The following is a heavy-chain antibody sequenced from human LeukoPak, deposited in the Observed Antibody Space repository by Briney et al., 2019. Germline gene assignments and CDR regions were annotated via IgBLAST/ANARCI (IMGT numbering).Heavy chain of an antibody. D-gene: IGHD2-2*01. CDR3: ARDGTSTDDY. J-gene: IGHJ4*02. CDR2: ISGNNDNP. CDR1: GYTFSNFG. V-gene: IGHV1-18*01. Sequence: ASVKVSCKTSGYTFSNFGINWVRQSPGQGLEWMGWISGNNDNPNYGQKFQGRFTVTTDSSTSTAYMELRNLRFDDTAVYYCARDGTSTDDYWGQGTLVTVSS.